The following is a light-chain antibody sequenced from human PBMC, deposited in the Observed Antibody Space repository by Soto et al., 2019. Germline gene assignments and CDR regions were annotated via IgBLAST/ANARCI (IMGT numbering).Light chain of an antibody. CDR1: QTISSSF. V-gene: IGKV3-20*01. Sequence: EIVLTQSPGTLSLSPGERATLSCRASQTISSSFLAWYQQKPGQAPRLLIYRASIRAPGIPDRFSGSGSWTDVTLTIIRLEPEDFAVYYCHQFGSSPLDTFGPGTKVEIK. CDR3: HQFGSSPLDT. J-gene: IGKJ3*01. CDR2: RAS.